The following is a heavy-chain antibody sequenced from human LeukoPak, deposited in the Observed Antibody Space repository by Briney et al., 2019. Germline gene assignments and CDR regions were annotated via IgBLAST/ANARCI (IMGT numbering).Heavy chain of an antibody. CDR2: IYTGGST. D-gene: IGHD6-13*01. CDR3: ARGGAAAFDY. V-gene: IGHV4-4*07. Sequence: QSSETLSLTCTVSGGSISSYYWSWIRQPAGKGLEWIGRIYTGGSTNYNPSLKSRVTISVDKSKNQFSLKLSSVTAADTAVYYSARGGAAAFDYWGQGTLVTVSS. CDR1: GGSISSYY. J-gene: IGHJ4*02.